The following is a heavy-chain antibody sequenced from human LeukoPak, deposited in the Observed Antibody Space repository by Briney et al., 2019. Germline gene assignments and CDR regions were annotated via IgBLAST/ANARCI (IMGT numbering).Heavy chain of an antibody. Sequence: GGSLRLSCEASGFTFSNYGMHRVRQAPGKGLEWVAVIWYDGSNKYYADSVKGRFTISRDNSKNMVYLQMSSLRAGDTAVYYWVKGHGFFGGGWNPLFDYWGQGTLVTVSS. D-gene: IGHD3-16*01. CDR2: IWYDGSNK. CDR3: VKGHGFFGGGWNPLFDY. J-gene: IGHJ4*02. CDR1: GFTFSNYG. V-gene: IGHV3-33*06.